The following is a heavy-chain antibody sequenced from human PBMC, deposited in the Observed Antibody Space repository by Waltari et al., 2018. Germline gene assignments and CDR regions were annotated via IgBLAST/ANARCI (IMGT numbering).Heavy chain of an antibody. V-gene: IGHV3-30-3*01. CDR1: GFTFSSYA. D-gene: IGHD3-10*01. CDR2: ISYDGSNK. Sequence: QVQLVESGGGVVQPGRSLRLSCAASGFTFSSYAMHWVRQAPGKGLEWVAVISYDGSNKYYADSVKGRFTISRDNSKNTLYLQMNSLRAEDTAVYYCAREVEPPRGLLWFIPRGGDYWGQGTLVTVSS. J-gene: IGHJ4*02. CDR3: AREVEPPRGLLWFIPRGGDY.